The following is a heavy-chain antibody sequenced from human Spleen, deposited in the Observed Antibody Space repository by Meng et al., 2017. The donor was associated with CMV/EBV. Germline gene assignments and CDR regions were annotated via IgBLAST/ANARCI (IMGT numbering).Heavy chain of an antibody. Sequence: GRLGALGGGGGQPGGSLILPGAVSGFTFSNSPMPWVRQAPGKGLEWVSTISGSGDTTYYADSVKGRFTIYRDNSKNTLYLQMNRLRAEDTAVYYCAKGGWGTVLDYWGQGTLVTVSS. D-gene: IGHD1-14*01. CDR3: AKGGWGTVLDY. CDR2: ISGSGDTT. CDR1: GFTFSNSP. J-gene: IGHJ4*02. V-gene: IGHV3-23*04.